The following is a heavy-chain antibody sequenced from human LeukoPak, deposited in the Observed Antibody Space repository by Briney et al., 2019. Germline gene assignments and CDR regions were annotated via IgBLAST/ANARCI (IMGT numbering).Heavy chain of an antibody. CDR3: VCSLGAFDL. CDR1: GYAFTTYD. J-gene: IGHJ3*01. CDR2: VNPNRGTT. V-gene: IGHV1-8*01. D-gene: IGHD3-16*01. Sequence: ASVKVSCKASGYAFTTYDINWVRQAPGQGLEWMGWVNPNRGTTGYAQSFQGRVTMTRETSISTVYMELSNLRSEDTAVYYCVCSLGAFDLWGQGTMVTVSS.